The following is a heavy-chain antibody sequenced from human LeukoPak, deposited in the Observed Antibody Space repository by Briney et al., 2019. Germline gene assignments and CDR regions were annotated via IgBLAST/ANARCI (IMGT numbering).Heavy chain of an antibody. J-gene: IGHJ4*02. CDR2: IYRGGST. CDR1: GFTVSSNY. D-gene: IGHD3-10*01. V-gene: IGHV3-53*05. CDR3: ARDYYGSGSYYHDF. Sequence: GGSLRLSCAASGFTVSSNYMSWVRLAPGKGMEWVSVIYRGGSTYYADSVKGRFTISRDNSENTLYLQMNSLRAEDTAVYYCARDYYGSGSYYHDFWGQGTLVTVSS.